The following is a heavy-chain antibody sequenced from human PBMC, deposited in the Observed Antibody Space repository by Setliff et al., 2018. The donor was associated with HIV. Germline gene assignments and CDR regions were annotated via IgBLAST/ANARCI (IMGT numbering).Heavy chain of an antibody. CDR2: INHSGST. Sequence: PSETLSLTCAVSGGSISSSSWWSWVRQPPGKGLEWIGEINHSGSTNYNPSLKSRVTISVDTSKNQFSLKLSSVTAADTAVYYCARELIAGNRYFDYWGQGTLVTVSS. D-gene: IGHD6-13*01. V-gene: IGHV4-4*02. CDR1: GGSISSSSW. J-gene: IGHJ4*02. CDR3: ARELIAGNRYFDY.